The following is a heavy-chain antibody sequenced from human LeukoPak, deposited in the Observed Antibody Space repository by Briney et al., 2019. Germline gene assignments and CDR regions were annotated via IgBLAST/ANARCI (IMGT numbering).Heavy chain of an antibody. V-gene: IGHV3-30*18. Sequence: PGGSLRLSCAASGFTFSSYGMHWVRQAPGKGLEWVAVISYDGSNKYYADSVKGRFTISRDNSKNTLYLQMNSLRAEDTAVYYCAKDEGGYWGQGTPVTVSS. CDR2: ISYDGSNK. CDR1: GFTFSSYG. J-gene: IGHJ4*02. D-gene: IGHD2-15*01. CDR3: AKDEGGY.